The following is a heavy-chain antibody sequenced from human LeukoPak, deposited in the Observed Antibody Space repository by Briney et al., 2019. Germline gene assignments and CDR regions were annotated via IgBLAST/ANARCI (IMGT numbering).Heavy chain of an antibody. CDR2: INHSGST. V-gene: IGHV4-34*01. CDR3: ARRTYSSGWYQQAHNDY. D-gene: IGHD6-19*01. CDR1: GGSFSGYY. Sequence: PSETLSLTCAVYGGSFSGYYWSWIRQPPGKGREWSGEINHSGSTNYNPSLKSRVTISVDTSKTQFSLKLSSVPAADTAVYYCARRTYSSGWYQQAHNDYWGQGTLVTVSS. J-gene: IGHJ4*02.